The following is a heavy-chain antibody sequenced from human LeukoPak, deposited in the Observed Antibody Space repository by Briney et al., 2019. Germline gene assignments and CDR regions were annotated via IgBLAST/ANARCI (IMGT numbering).Heavy chain of an antibody. CDR3: ARGVVVVVPATYNWFDP. CDR1: GFPFNNYG. V-gene: IGHV3-30*03. CDR2: ISYDGRNK. Sequence: QPGGSLRLSCAASGFPFNNYGIHWVRQAPGKGLEWMAVISYDGRNKYYGDSVKGRFTISRDNAKNTLCLQMNSLRAEDTAVYYCARGVVVVVPATYNWFDPWGQGTLVTVSS. J-gene: IGHJ5*02. D-gene: IGHD2-2*01.